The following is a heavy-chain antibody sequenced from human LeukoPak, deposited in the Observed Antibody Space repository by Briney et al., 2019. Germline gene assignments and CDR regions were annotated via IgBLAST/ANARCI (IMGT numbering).Heavy chain of an antibody. CDR3: ARHKSDTAMTYYFDY. J-gene: IGHJ4*02. V-gene: IGHV5-51*01. CDR1: GYSFSNYW. D-gene: IGHD5-18*01. Sequence: PGESLKISCKGSGYSFSNYWIGWVRQMPGKGLEWMGIINPGDSDTRYSPSFQGQVTFSADKSISSAYLQWSSLKASDTAMYYCARHKSDTAMTYYFDYWGQGTLVTVSS. CDR2: INPGDSDT.